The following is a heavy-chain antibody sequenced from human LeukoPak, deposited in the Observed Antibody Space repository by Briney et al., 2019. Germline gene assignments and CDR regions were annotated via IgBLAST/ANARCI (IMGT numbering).Heavy chain of an antibody. J-gene: IGHJ4*02. CDR3: ARGPGELDH. V-gene: IGHV4-4*07. D-gene: IGHD3-10*01. Sequence: SETLSLTCTVSSGSINTYYWNWIRQPAGKGLEWIGRIYSSGSTTYTPSLKSRVIMSVDTSKNLIYLSLRSVTAADTAVYFCARGPGELDHWGQGTVVTVSS. CDR1: SGSINTYY. CDR2: IYSSGST.